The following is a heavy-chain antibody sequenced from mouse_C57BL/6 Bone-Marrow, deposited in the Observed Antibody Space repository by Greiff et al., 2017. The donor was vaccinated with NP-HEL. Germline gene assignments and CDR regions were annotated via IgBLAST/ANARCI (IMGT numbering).Heavy chain of an antibody. CDR3: TTIYYGNYGWYFDV. J-gene: IGHJ1*03. CDR2: ISSGGDYI. V-gene: IGHV5-9-1*02. Sequence: DVMLVESGGGLVKPGGSLKLSCAASGFTFSSYAMSWVRQTPEKRLEWVAYISSGGDYIYYADTVKGRFTISRDNARNTLYLQMSSLKSEDTAMYYCTTIYYGNYGWYFDVWGTGTTVTVSS. CDR1: GFTFSSYA. D-gene: IGHD2-1*01.